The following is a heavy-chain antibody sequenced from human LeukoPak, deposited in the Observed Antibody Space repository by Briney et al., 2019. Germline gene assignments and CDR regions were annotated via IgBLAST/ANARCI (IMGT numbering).Heavy chain of an antibody. J-gene: IGHJ3*02. CDR2: INAGSGNT. V-gene: IGHV1-3*01. D-gene: IGHD5-12*01. CDR3: ARAQGAYDFAAFDI. CDR1: GYTFSTCA. Sequence: ASVKVSCKASGYTFSTCAIHWVRQAPGQRPEWMGWINAGSGNTKSSQKFQGRVSITRDKSASTAYMELSSLRSEDTAVYYCARAQGAYDFAAFDIWGQGTVVIVSS.